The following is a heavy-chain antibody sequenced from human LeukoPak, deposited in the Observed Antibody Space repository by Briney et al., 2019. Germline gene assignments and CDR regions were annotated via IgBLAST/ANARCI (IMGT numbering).Heavy chain of an antibody. CDR3: ARGYYDSSGYYYAPAPFDY. J-gene: IGHJ4*02. D-gene: IGHD3-22*01. Sequence: GASVEVSCKASGYTFTSYGISWVRQAPGQGLEWMGWISAYNGNTNYAQKLQGRVTMTTDTSTSTAYMELRSLRSDDTAVYYCARGYYDSSGYYYAPAPFDYWGQGTLVTVSS. CDR2: ISAYNGNT. CDR1: GYTFTSYG. V-gene: IGHV1-18*01.